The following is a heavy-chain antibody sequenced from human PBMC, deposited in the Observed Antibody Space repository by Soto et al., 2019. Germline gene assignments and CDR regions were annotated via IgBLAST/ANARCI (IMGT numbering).Heavy chain of an antibody. J-gene: IGHJ4*02. CDR1: GFTFSICA. Sequence: GGSLRLSCAASGFTFSICAMSWVRQAPRRGLEWVSVISGSGGTSYYAGSVKDRFTMSRDNSKNMLYLQMNSLRAEDTAVYYCARREYYDSSGYFDYWGQGTLVTVSS. D-gene: IGHD3-22*01. V-gene: IGHV3-23*01. CDR3: ARREYYDSSGYFDY. CDR2: ISGSGGTS.